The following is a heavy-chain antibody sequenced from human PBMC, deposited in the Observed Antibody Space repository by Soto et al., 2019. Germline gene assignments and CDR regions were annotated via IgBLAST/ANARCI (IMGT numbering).Heavy chain of an antibody. D-gene: IGHD4-4*01. CDR1: GYTFTSYG. CDR3: ARDDYSNSEWFDP. J-gene: IGHJ5*02. V-gene: IGHV1-18*01. Sequence: QVQLVQSGAEVKKPGASVKVSCKASGYTFTSYGISWVRQAPGQGLEWMGWISAYNGNTNYAQKLQGRVXXTXDXXTSTAYMELRSLRSDDTAVYYCARDDYSNSEWFDPWGQGTLVTVSS. CDR2: ISAYNGNT.